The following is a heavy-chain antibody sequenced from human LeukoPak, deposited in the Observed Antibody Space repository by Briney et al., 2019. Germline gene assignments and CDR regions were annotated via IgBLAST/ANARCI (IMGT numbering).Heavy chain of an antibody. V-gene: IGHV3-21*01. CDR1: GFTFSSYS. D-gene: IGHD4-17*01. Sequence: GGSLRLSCAASGFTFSSYSMNWVRQAPGKGLEWVSSITSSGRYIYYADSVKGRFTISRDNSKNTLYLQMNSLRAEDTAVYYCARESTTVTYNYYYYYYMDVWGKGTTVTISS. CDR3: ARESTTVTYNYYYYYYMDV. CDR2: ITSSGRYI. J-gene: IGHJ6*03.